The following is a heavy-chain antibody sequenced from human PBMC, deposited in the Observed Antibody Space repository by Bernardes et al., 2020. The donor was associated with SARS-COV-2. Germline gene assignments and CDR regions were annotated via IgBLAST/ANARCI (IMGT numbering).Heavy chain of an antibody. CDR1: GFTFSNAW. CDR2: LKSKTDGGTT. CDR3: TTKDYYYYGMDV. Sequence: GGSLRLSCAASGFTFSNAWMSWVRQAPGKGLEWVGRLKSKTDGGTTDYAAPVKGRFTISRDDSKNTLYLQMNSLKTEDTAVYYCTTKDYYYYGMDVWGQGTTVTVSS. V-gene: IGHV3-15*01. J-gene: IGHJ6*02.